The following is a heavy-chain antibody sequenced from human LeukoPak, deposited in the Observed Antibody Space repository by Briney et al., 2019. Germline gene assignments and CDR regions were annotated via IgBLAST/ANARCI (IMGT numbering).Heavy chain of an antibody. J-gene: IGHJ4*02. CDR1: GFTFSSYA. CDR3: ARDLGVGY. Sequence: GGSLRLSCAASGFTFSSYAMHWVRQAPGKGLEWVANIKQDGSEKYYVDSVKGRFTISRDNAKNSLYLQMNSLRAEDTAVYYCARDLGVGYWGQGTLVTVSS. CDR2: IKQDGSEK. V-gene: IGHV3-7*01.